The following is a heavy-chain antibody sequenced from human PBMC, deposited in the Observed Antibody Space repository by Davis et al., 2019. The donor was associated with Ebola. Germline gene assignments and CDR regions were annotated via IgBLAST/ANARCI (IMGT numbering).Heavy chain of an antibody. CDR3: ARGGTDDFWSGYYYYYYGMDV. J-gene: IGHJ6*02. CDR2: INPSGGST. V-gene: IGHV1-46*01. CDR1: GYTFTSYY. Sequence: ASVKVSCKASGYTFTSYYMHWVRQAPGQGLEWMGIINPSGGSTSYAQKLQGRVTMTTDTSTSTAYMELRSLRSDDTAVYYCARGGTDDFWSGYYYYYYGMDVWGQGTTVTVSS. D-gene: IGHD3-3*01.